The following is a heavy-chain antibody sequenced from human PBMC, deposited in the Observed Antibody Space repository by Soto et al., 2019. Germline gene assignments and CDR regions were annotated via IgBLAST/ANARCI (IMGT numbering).Heavy chain of an antibody. CDR3: ARAGAAAGFDY. J-gene: IGHJ4*02. CDR2: IIPIFGTA. Sequence: ASVKVSCKGSGYTFKAYAMHWVRQAPGHRLEWMGGIIPIFGTANYAQKFQGRVTITADESTSTAYMELSSLRSEDTAVYYCARAGAAAGFDYWGQGTLVTVSS. V-gene: IGHV1-69*13. CDR1: GYTFKAYA. D-gene: IGHD6-13*01.